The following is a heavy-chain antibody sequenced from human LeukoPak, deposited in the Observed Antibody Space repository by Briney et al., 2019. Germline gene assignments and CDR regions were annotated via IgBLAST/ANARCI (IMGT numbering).Heavy chain of an antibody. CDR2: IYYSGGT. D-gene: IGHD2-15*01. CDR1: GGSISSYY. J-gene: IGHJ4*02. V-gene: IGHV4-59*08. Sequence: SETLSLTCTVSGGSISSYYWSWIRQPPGKGLEWIGYIYYSGGTNYNPSLKSRVTISVDTSKNQFSLKLSSVTAADTAVYYCYAEIGGGPQGYWGQGTLVTVSS. CDR3: YAEIGGGPQGY.